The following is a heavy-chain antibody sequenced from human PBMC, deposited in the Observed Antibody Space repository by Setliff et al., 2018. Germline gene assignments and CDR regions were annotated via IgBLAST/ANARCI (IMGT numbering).Heavy chain of an antibody. J-gene: IGHJ3*02. CDR3: VRDDADNYDAFDN. CDR1: GFSFSRHW. V-gene: IGHV3-7*01. Sequence: PGGSLRLSCVVSGFSFSRHWMSWVRQAPGKGLEWVADIKQDGSTKYYLDSVKGRFTISRDNAKRSLYLQMNGLRADDTGVYYCVRDDADNYDAFDNCGQGTLVTVSS. D-gene: IGHD3-22*01. CDR2: IKQDGSTK.